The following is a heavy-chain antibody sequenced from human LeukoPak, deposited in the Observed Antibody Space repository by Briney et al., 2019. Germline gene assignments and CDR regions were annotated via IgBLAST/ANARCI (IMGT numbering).Heavy chain of an antibody. V-gene: IGHV5-51*01. CDR3: ATSYGGSHFDY. CDR2: IYPGDSDT. J-gene: IGHJ4*02. D-gene: IGHD2-15*01. CDR1: GYSFSNYW. Sequence: GESLKISCKGSGYSFSNYWIAWVRQVPGKGLEWMGLIYPGDSDTRYSPSFQGQATFSADKSISTAYLQWSSLKASDTAMYYCATSYGGSHFDYWGQGTLVTVSS.